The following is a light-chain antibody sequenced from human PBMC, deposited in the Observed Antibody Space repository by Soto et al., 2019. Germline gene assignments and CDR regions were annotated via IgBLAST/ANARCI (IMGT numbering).Light chain of an antibody. CDR2: GNS. CDR1: SSNIGAGYD. CDR3: QSYDSSRAGV. J-gene: IGLJ1*01. Sequence: QSVLTQPPSVSGAPGQRVTISCTGSSSNIGAGYDVHWYQQLPGTAPKLLIYGNSNRPSWVPDRFSGSKSGTSASLAITGLQAEDEADYYCQSYDSSRAGVFGTGTKLTVL. V-gene: IGLV1-40*01.